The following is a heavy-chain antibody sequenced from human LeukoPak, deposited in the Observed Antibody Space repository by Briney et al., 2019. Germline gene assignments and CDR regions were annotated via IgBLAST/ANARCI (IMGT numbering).Heavy chain of an antibody. V-gene: IGHV4-4*07. J-gene: IGHJ6*04. CDR3: ARDPVCSGGSCHEVDV. CDR2: IFASGST. Sequence: ASETLSLTCTVSGGSIGYYSWSWIRQPAGKGLEWIGRIFASGSTNYNPSLRSRVTMSVDTSKNQFSLKLTSVTAADTAVYYCARDPVCSGGSCHEVDVWGKGTTVTVSS. D-gene: IGHD2-15*01. CDR1: GGSIGYYS.